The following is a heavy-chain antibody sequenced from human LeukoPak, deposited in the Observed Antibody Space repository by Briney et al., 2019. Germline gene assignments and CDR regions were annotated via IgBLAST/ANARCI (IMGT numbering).Heavy chain of an antibody. CDR1: GFTFSSYG. D-gene: IGHD6-13*01. J-gene: IGHJ2*01. CDR3: ARDRDQHRIAAAGIAWWYFDL. V-gene: IGHV3-33*01. CDR2: IWYDGSNK. Sequence: GGSLRLSCAASGFTFSSYGMHWVRQAPGKGLEWVAVIWYDGSNKYYADSVKGRFTISRDNSKNTLYLQMNSLRAEDTAVYYCARDRDQHRIAAAGIAWWYFDLWGRGTLVTVSS.